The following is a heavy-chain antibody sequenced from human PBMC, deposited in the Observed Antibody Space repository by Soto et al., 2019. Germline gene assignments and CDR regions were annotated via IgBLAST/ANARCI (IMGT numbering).Heavy chain of an antibody. CDR3: AIQDCTNDVCLEAAVTVGGALAS. V-gene: IGHV3-74*01. D-gene: IGHD2-8*01. CDR1: GFTFRKFW. CDR2: ISSDGTTT. Sequence: EVQLVQSGGGLAQPGKSLRLSCAASGFTFRKFWMHWVRQVPGKGPVWVSYISSDGTTTDYADSVKGRFTISRDNAKDTLYLQMDRLRAEDTAVYYCAIQDCTNDVCLEAAVTVGGALASWGQGTLVTVSS. J-gene: IGHJ1*01.